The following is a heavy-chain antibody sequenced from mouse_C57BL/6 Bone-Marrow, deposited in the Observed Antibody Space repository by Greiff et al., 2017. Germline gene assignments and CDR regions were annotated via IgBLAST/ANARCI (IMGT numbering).Heavy chain of an antibody. CDR1: GYTFTEYT. CDR3: ARHEETIYYGYDAGFTY. CDR2: FYPGSGSI. D-gene: IGHD2-2*01. Sequence: QVQLKQSGAELVKPGASVKLSCKASGYTFTEYTINWVKQRHGQGLEWIGWFYPGSGSIKYNEKFKDKATLTADKSSSTVYMALSRLTSEDAAVYFFARHEETIYYGYDAGFTYWGQGTLVTVSA. J-gene: IGHJ3*01. V-gene: IGHV1-62-2*01.